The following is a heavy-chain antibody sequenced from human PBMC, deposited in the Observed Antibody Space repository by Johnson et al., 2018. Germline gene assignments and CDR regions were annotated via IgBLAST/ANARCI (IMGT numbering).Heavy chain of an antibody. CDR3: IRGTDIWSTIYYYYGALDV. D-gene: IGHD1-7*01. CDR1: GFTFGDYA. V-gene: IGHV3-49*03. Sequence: EVQLLESGGGLAQPGRSLRLSCSVSGFTFGDYAMNWLRQAPGKGLEWVGFIRSKTYGGTTEYAASVRDRFTISRDDSKSIAYFHMNSLQTEDTAIYFCIRGTDIWSTIYYYYGALDVWGQGTTVTVSS. CDR2: IRSKTYGGTT. J-gene: IGHJ6*02.